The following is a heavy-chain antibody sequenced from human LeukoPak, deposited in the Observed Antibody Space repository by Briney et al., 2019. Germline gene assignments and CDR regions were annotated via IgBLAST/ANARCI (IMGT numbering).Heavy chain of an antibody. J-gene: IGHJ4*02. CDR3: ARDLCRDDLCQHFDS. V-gene: IGHV7-4-1*02. Sequence: GASVKVSCKASGYTFTTHTMNWVRQAPGQGLEWMGWINTNTGNPTYAQGFTGRFVFSLDTSVSTAYLQINSLKAEDTAVYYCARDLCRDDLCQHFDSWGQGSLVTVSS. CDR2: INTNTGNP. CDR1: GYTFTTHT. D-gene: IGHD2-21*01.